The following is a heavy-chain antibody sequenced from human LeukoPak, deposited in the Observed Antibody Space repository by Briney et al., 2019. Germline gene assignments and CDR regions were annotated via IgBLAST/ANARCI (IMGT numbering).Heavy chain of an antibody. D-gene: IGHD3-22*01. Sequence: SETLSLTCTVSGGSISSSSFYWGWIRQPPGKGLEWVGSIYCSGSTYYNPSLKSRVTISVDTSKNQFSLKLSSVTAEDTAVYYCARHGDTYYYDSSGPWYFDYWGQGTLVTVAS. CDR1: GGSISSSSFY. J-gene: IGHJ4*02. CDR3: ARHGDTYYYDSSGPWYFDY. V-gene: IGHV4-39*01. CDR2: IYCSGST.